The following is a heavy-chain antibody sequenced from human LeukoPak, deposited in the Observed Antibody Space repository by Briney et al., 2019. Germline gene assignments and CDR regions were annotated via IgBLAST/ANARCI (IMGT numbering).Heavy chain of an antibody. J-gene: IGHJ4*02. CDR3: ARDPRAYCTSVSCSSFHFDY. CDR2: IKQDGSEK. D-gene: IGHD2-15*01. Sequence: GGSLRLSCAASGFTFSSYWMSWVRQAPGKGLEWVANIKQDGSEKYYVDSVKGRFTISRDNAKNSLYLQMNSLSAEDTALYYCARDPRAYCTSVSCSSFHFDYWGQGTLVTVSS. CDR1: GFTFSSYW. V-gene: IGHV3-7*01.